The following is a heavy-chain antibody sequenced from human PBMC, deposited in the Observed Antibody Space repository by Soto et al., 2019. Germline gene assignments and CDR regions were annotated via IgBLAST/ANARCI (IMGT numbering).Heavy chain of an antibody. J-gene: IGHJ4*02. CDR3: ARDLRLWFGETGGDY. V-gene: IGHV3-48*01. Sequence: EVQLVESGGGLVQPGGSLRLSCAASGFTFRSQTMNWVRQAPGKGLEWVSYISSSSSTMYYADSVKGRFTISRDNAKTALYLQKSSRRAGDTAGDYCARDLRLWFGETGGDYWGQGTLVTVSS. CDR1: GFTFRSQT. CDR2: ISSSSSTM. D-gene: IGHD3-10*01.